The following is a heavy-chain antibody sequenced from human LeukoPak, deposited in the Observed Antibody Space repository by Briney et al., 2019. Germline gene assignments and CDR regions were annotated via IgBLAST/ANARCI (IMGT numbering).Heavy chain of an antibody. Sequence: GGSLRLSCAASGFTFSSYAMHWVRQAPGKGLEWVAVISYDGSNKYYADSVKGRFTISRDNAKNSLYLQMNSLRAEDTAVYYCARGDDYDDYWGQGTLVTVSS. D-gene: IGHD4-17*01. J-gene: IGHJ4*02. CDR3: ARGDDYDDY. CDR1: GFTFSSYA. CDR2: ISYDGSNK. V-gene: IGHV3-30-3*01.